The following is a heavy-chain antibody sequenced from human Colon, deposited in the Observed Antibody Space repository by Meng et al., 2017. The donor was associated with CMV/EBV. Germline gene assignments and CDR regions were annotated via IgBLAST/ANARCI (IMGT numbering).Heavy chain of an antibody. CDR1: GYTFTGYL. J-gene: IGHJ4*02. Sequence: ASVKVSCKTSGYTFTGYLMHWVRQAPGQWPEWIGWINPPTGGTNFAQKFQGRVTMTTDTSTSTAYMELRSLRSDDTAVYYCARRSITMVRGVTPSYYFDYWGQGTLVTVSS. V-gene: IGHV1-2*02. CDR3: ARRSITMVRGVTPSYYFDY. CDR2: INPPTGGT. D-gene: IGHD3-10*01.